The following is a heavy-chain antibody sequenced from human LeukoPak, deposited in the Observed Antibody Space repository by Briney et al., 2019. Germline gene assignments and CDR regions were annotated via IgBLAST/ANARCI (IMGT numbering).Heavy chain of an antibody. CDR2: INHSGST. CDR1: GGSFSGYY. V-gene: IGHV4-34*01. Sequence: SETLSLTCAVYGGSFSGYYWSWIRQPPGKGLEWIGEINHSGSTNYNPSLKSRVTISVDTSKNQFSLKLSSVTAADTAVYYCARGGIRFFDYWGQGTLVTVSS. J-gene: IGHJ4*02. CDR3: ARGGIRFFDY.